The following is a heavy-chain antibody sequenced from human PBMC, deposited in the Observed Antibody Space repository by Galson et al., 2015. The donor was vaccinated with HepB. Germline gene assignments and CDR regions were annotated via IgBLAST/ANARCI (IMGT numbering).Heavy chain of an antibody. Sequence: SVKVSCKASGGTFSSYAISWVRQAPGQGLEWMGGIIPIFGTANYAQKFQGRVTITADESTSTAYMELSSLRSEDTAVYYCARDSDGGKYDAFDIWGQGTMVTVSS. CDR3: ARDSDGGKYDAFDI. D-gene: IGHD3-10*01. CDR2: IIPIFGTA. V-gene: IGHV1-69*13. J-gene: IGHJ3*02. CDR1: GGTFSSYA.